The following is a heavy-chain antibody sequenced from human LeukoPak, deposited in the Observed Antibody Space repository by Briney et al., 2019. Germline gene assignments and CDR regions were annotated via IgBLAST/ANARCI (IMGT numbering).Heavy chain of an antibody. CDR2: INPNSGGT. V-gene: IGHV1-2*02. Sequence: ASVKVSCKASGYSFTSYALNWVRQAPGQGLEWMGWINPNSGGTNYAQKFQGRVTMTRDTSISTAYMELSRLRSDDTAVYYCAREYSSSANDFDYWGQGTLVTVSS. J-gene: IGHJ4*02. D-gene: IGHD6-6*01. CDR3: AREYSSSANDFDY. CDR1: GYSFTSYA.